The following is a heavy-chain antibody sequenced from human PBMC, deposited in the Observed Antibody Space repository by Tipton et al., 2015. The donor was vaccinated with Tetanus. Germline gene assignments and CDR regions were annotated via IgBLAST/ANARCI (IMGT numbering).Heavy chain of an antibody. D-gene: IGHD2-21*01. V-gene: IGHV4-31*03. J-gene: IGHJ6*02. CDR1: GGSMKSRSYY. Sequence: TLSLTCTVSGGSMKSRSYYWSWIRQLPGKGLEWIGFVYDSGLSFHNPSLRNRVFISVDTSKNNFSLRLTSVTAADTAVYYCAGGLCGGDRCYDSGYFSYGMDVWGQGTTVTVSS. CDR2: VYDSGLS. CDR3: AGGLCGGDRCYDSGYFSYGMDV.